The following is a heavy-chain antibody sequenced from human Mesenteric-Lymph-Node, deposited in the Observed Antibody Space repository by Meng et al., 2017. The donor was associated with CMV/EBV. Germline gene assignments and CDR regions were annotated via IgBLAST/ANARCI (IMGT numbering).Heavy chain of an antibody. Sequence: GGSLRLSCAACGFTFSSYDMHWVRQATGKGLEWVSAIGTAGDTYYPGSVKGQFTISRDNSKNTLYLQMNSLRAEDTAVYYCARGPDYFDYWGQGTLVTVSS. CDR3: ARGPDYFDY. V-gene: IGHV3-13*03. CDR1: GFTFSSYD. J-gene: IGHJ4*02. CDR2: IGTAGDT.